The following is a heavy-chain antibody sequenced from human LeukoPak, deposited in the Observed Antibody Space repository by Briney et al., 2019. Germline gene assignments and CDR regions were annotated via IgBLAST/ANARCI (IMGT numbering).Heavy chain of an antibody. CDR3: ARGRYDSSGSYSLFDY. CDR1: DGSISSGRYY. CDR2: MYGSGSP. D-gene: IGHD3-22*01. V-gene: IGHV4-39*02. Sequence: SETLSLTCTVSDGSISSGRYYWGWIRQPPGKGLEWIGSMYGSGSPYYNPSLKSRVNISVDTSKNQLSLKLSSVTAADTAVYYCARGRYDSSGSYSLFDYWGQGTLVTVSS. J-gene: IGHJ4*02.